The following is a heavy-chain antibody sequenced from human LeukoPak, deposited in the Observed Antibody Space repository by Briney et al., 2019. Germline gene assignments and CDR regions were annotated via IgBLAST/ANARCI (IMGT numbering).Heavy chain of an antibody. V-gene: IGHV3-74*01. J-gene: IGHJ4*01. CDR2: INSDGSST. D-gene: IGHD6-25*01. CDR1: GFTFSSYW. Sequence: PGGSLRLSCAASGFTFSSYWMHWVRQAPGKGLVWVSRINSDGSSTSYADSVKGRFTISRDNAKNTLYLRMSSLRAEDTAVYYCARERTPHLAAPLAYWGHGTLVAVSS. CDR3: ARERTPHLAAPLAY.